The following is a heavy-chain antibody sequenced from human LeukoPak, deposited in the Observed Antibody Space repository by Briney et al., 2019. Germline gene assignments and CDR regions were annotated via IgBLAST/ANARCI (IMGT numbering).Heavy chain of an antibody. V-gene: IGHV1-46*01. Sequence: GASVKVSCKASGYTFTSYYMHWVRQAPGQGLEWMGIINPSGGSTSYAQKFQGRVTMTRDTSTSTVYMELSSVRSEDTAVYYCAREGSMSQIPTENDYWGQGTLVTVSS. CDR2: INPSGGST. CDR3: AREGSMSQIPTENDY. J-gene: IGHJ4*02. CDR1: GYTFTSYY. D-gene: IGHD2-2*02.